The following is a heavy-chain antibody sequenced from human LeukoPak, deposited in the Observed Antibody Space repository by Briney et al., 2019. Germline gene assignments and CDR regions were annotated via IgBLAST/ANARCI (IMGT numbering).Heavy chain of an antibody. J-gene: IGHJ4*02. CDR2: VSGKSRAV. CDR3: ASEGAEFDY. D-gene: IGHD1-26*01. V-gene: IGHV3-48*01. Sequence: PGGSLRLSCAASGFSFSDYGINWVRQAPGKGLEWLSYVSGKSRAVYYADSVKGRFTISRDNAKNSLYLQMNSLRAEDTAVYYCASEGAEFDYWGQGTLVTVSS. CDR1: GFSFSDYG.